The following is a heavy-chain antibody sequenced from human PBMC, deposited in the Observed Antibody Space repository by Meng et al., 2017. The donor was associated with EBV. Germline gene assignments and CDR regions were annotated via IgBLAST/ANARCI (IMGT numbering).Heavy chain of an antibody. D-gene: IGHD6-19*01. CDR2: INPNSGGT. J-gene: IGHJ4*02. CDR1: GYTFTGYY. CDR3: ARVGIAVAGTGDY. V-gene: IGHV1-2*06. Sequence: QLQRGRYGAEVKKPGASVKVSCKASGYTFTGYYMHWVRQAPGQGLEWMGRINPNSGGTNYAQKFQGRVTMTRDTSISTAYMELSRLRSDDTAVYYCARVGIAVAGTGDYWGQGTLVTVSS.